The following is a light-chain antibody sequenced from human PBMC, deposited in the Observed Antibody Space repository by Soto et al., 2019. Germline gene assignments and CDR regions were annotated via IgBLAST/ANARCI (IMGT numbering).Light chain of an antibody. J-gene: IGKJ3*01. V-gene: IGKV1-39*01. CDR1: QSINSY. Sequence: DIQMTQSPSSLSASVGDRVTITCRASQSINSYLNWYQKKPGQAPRLLIYAASSLQSGVPSRFSGSGSGTDLTLTISSLQPEDFATYYCQQSYSTLFTFGPGTKVDIK. CDR3: QQSYSTLFT. CDR2: AAS.